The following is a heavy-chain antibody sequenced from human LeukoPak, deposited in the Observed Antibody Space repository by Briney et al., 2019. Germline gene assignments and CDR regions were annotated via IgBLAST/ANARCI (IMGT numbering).Heavy chain of an antibody. J-gene: IGHJ3*02. V-gene: IGHV3-15*01. D-gene: IGHD3-10*01. CDR2: IKSRADGGTP. CDR3: ATQGVLDAFDI. Sequence: PGGSLRLSCAASGFTFRDAWMIWVRQAPGKGLEWVGRIKSRADGGTPDYVAPVTGRFTISRDDSNGTLFLQMNSLTTEDTAVYYCATQGVLDAFDIWGQGTMVIVSS. CDR1: GFTFRDAW.